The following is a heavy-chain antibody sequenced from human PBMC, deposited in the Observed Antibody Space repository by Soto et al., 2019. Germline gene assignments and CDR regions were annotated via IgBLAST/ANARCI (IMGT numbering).Heavy chain of an antibody. D-gene: IGHD1-1*01. Sequence: LCCAASGVSFRGKDYVASVNQTPGKGLEWVSALYSSDGTYYADSVKGRFSVSRDNSKNTFYLQLHSRRPEDTALYFCATWLQLEHAFDIWGLGTMLTVSS. CDR2: LYSSDGT. J-gene: IGHJ3*02. V-gene: IGHV3-53*01. CDR1: GVSFRGKDY. CDR3: ATWLQLEHAFDI.